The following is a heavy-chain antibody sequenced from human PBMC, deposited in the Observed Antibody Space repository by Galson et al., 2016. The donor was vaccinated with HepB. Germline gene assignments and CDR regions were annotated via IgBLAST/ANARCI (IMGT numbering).Heavy chain of an antibody. CDR3: ARAVPDIYASGSYPDY. J-gene: IGHJ4*02. D-gene: IGHD3-10*01. CDR1: GFTFSDYY. Sequence: CAASGFTFSDYYMSWIRQAPGKGLAWLSYISSSSHHTDYADSAKGRFTISRDNAKNSLHLQMNNLRVEDTAVYYCARAVPDIYASGSYPDYWGQGTLVTVS. CDR2: ISSSSHHT. V-gene: IGHV3-11*05.